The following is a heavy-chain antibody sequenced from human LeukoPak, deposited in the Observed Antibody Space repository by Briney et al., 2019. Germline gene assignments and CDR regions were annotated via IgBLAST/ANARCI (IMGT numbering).Heavy chain of an antibody. D-gene: IGHD6-19*01. CDR2: IYSGGST. CDR1: GFTVSSNY. Sequence: HPGGSLRLSCAVPGFTVSSNYMSWVRQAPGKGLEWVSVIYSGGSTYYADSVKGRFTISRDNSKNTLYLRMNSLRAEDTAVYYCARESSYSSGWYYFAYWGQGTLVTVSS. V-gene: IGHV3-53*01. J-gene: IGHJ4*02. CDR3: ARESSYSSGWYYFAY.